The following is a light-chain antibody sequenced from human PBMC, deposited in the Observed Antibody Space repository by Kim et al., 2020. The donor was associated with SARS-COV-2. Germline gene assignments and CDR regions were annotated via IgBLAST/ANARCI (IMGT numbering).Light chain of an antibody. V-gene: IGKV1-17*01. J-gene: IGKJ5*01. CDR1: KEIRND. CDR3: LQHNTYPIT. Sequence: GDRVTITCRASKEIRNDLGWYQQNPGRAPKRLIYGASSLQSGVPSRFSGSGSGTEFTLTISSLQPEDFATYFCLQHNTYPITFGQGTRLEMK. CDR2: GAS.